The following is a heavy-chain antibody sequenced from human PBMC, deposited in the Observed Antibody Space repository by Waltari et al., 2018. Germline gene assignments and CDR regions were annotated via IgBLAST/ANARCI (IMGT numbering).Heavy chain of an antibody. Sequence: EVQLVESGGGLVQPGRSLRLSCAASGFTFDDYAMHWVRQAPGKGWGWVSGIRWNSGSIGYADSVKGRFTSSRDNAKNSLYLQMNSLRAEDTALYYCAKASKPLDRVAETDYWGQGTLVTVSS. CDR2: IRWNSGSI. J-gene: IGHJ4*02. D-gene: IGHD5-12*01. V-gene: IGHV3-9*01. CDR3: AKASKPLDRVAETDY. CDR1: GFTFDDYA.